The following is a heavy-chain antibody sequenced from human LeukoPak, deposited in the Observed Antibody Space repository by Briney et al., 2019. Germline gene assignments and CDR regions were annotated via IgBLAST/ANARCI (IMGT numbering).Heavy chain of an antibody. J-gene: IGHJ4*02. CDR2: ISAYNGNT. Sequence: ASVKVCCNASGYTFTSYGISWVRQAPGQGLEWMGWISAYNGNTNYAQKLQGRVTMTTDTSTSTAYMELRSLGSDDTAVYYCARGGDFWSGYPFDYWGQGTLVTVSS. CDR3: ARGGDFWSGYPFDY. V-gene: IGHV1-18*01. CDR1: GYTFTSYG. D-gene: IGHD3-3*01.